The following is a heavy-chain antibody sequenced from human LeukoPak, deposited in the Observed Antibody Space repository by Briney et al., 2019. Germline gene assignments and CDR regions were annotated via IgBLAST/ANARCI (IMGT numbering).Heavy chain of an antibody. D-gene: IGHD5-24*01. CDR3: ARRQFYYYGMDV. Sequence: GGSLRLSCAASGFTFNTYEMNWVRQAPGKGLEWVSYISSGGGSIYYADSVKGRFTISRDNAKNSLYLQMNSLRAEDTAVYYCARRQFYYYGMDVWGQGTTVTVSS. CDR2: ISSGGGSI. CDR1: GFTFNTYE. J-gene: IGHJ6*02. V-gene: IGHV3-48*03.